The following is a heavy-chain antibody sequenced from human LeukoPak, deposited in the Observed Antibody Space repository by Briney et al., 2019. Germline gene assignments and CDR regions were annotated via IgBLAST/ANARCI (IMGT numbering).Heavy chain of an antibody. CDR2: ISYDGSNK. CDR3: ARDLVRLRLKGTDV. J-gene: IGHJ6*02. Sequence: GESLRLSCAASGFTFSSYAMHWVRQAPGKGLEWVAVISYDGSNKYYADSVKGRFTISRDNSKNTLYLQMNSLRAEDTAVYYCARDLVRLRLKGTDVWGQGTTVTVSS. D-gene: IGHD3-16*01. CDR1: GFTFSSYA. V-gene: IGHV3-30*04.